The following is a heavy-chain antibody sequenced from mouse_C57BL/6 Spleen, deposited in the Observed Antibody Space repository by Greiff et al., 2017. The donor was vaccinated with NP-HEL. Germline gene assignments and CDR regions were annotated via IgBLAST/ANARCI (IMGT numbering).Heavy chain of an antibody. CDR1: GFTFSSYA. J-gene: IGHJ3*01. CDR2: ISSGGDYI. Sequence: EVKLVESGGGLVKPGGSLKLSCAASGFTFSSYAMSWVRQTPEKRLEWVAYISSGGDYIYSADTVKGRFPISRDNARNTLYLQMSSLKSEDTAMYYCTREELGAWFAYWGQGTLVTVSA. CDR3: TREELGAWFAY. D-gene: IGHD4-1*01. V-gene: IGHV5-9-1*02.